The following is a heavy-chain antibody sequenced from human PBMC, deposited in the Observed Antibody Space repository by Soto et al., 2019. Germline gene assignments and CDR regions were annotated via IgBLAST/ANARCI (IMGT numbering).Heavy chain of an antibody. CDR2: IYYSGST. V-gene: IGHV4-59*01. J-gene: IGHJ6*02. D-gene: IGHD2-2*01. CDR1: GGSISSYY. CDR3: ARAADQLGPDYYSFYGMDV. Sequence: SETLSLTCTVSGGSISSYYWSWIRQPPGKGLEWIGYIYYSGSTNYNPSLKSRVTISVDTSKNQFSLKLSSETAADTAVYYCARAADQLGPDYYSFYGMDVWGQGTTVTVSS.